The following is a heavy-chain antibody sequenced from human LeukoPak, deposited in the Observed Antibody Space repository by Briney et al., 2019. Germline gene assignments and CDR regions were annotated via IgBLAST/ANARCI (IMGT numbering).Heavy chain of an antibody. D-gene: IGHD3-22*01. CDR3: ARGDYNDGAGYLDH. V-gene: IGHV4-59*08. CDR1: GGSISSYY. Sequence: SETLSLTCTVSGGSISSYYWSWIRQPPGKGLEWIGYVYYNGITCYNPSLESRVTISVDTSKNQFSLKLSSVTAADTAVYYCARGDYNDGAGYLDHWGQGTLVPVSS. CDR2: VYYNGIT. J-gene: IGHJ5*02.